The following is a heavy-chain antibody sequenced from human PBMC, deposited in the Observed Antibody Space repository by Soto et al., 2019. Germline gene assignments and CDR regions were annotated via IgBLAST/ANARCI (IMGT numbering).Heavy chain of an antibody. CDR1: GFICSSYD. CDR2: ILVGGST. V-gene: IGHV3-23*01. D-gene: IGHD2-8*02. J-gene: IGHJ3*02. Sequence: PGGSLRLSCAASGFICSSYDMSWVRQAPGKGLEWVSTILVGGSTHYADSVKGRFTISRDRSKNTVFLQMNSLTAGDTAVYYCAKATATGGGAFDICGQGTMVTVSS. CDR3: AKATATGGGAFDI.